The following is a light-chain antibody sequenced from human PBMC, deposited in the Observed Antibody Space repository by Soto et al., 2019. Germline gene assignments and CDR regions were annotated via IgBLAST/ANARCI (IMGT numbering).Light chain of an antibody. J-gene: IGKJ2*01. CDR2: GAS. Sequence: EIVLTQSPGTLSLSPGERATLSCRASQSVRSTYLAWFQQKPGQAPRLLIYGASSRATGIPDRFSGSGSGTDFTLTISRLKPEDFAVYYCQQYGTSPPYTFGQGTKLEIK. CDR1: QSVRSTY. CDR3: QQYGTSPPYT. V-gene: IGKV3-20*01.